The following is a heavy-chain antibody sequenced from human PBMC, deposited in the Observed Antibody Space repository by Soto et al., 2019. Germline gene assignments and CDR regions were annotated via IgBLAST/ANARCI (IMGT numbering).Heavy chain of an antibody. D-gene: IGHD1-20*01. CDR1: GVTFSSYA. CDR3: ARDNSITGTNYGMDV. CDR2: IIPIFGTA. Sequence: SVKVSCKASGVTFSSYAISWVRQAPGQGLEWMGGIIPIFGTANYAQKFQGRVTITADESTSTAYMELSSLRSEDTAVYYCARDNSITGTNYGMDVWGQGTTVTVSS. J-gene: IGHJ6*02. V-gene: IGHV1-69*13.